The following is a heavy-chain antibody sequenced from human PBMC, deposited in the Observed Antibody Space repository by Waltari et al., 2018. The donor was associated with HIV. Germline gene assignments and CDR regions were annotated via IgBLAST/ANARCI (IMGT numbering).Heavy chain of an antibody. CDR2: SNPGGGST. CDR3: ASARDSGYDYEGRYYYYGMGL. Sequence: QEQLVQSGAEVREPGASVKVSCKASGYIFPIYYMHWVRQAPGQGMEGMEISNPGGGSTSYAQKFQGRVTMTRDTSTSPAYMELGSRRSEHTAVYYCASARDSGYDYEGRYYYYGMGLWGQGTTVTVSS. J-gene: IGHJ6*02. D-gene: IGHD5-12*01. CDR1: GYIFPIYY. V-gene: IGHV1-46*03.